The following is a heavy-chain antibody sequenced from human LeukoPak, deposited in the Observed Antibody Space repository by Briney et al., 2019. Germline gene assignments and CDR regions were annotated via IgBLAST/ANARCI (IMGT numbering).Heavy chain of an antibody. CDR3: ARRYCSSTSCPIDY. J-gene: IGHJ4*02. D-gene: IGHD2-2*01. CDR1: GGSVTSDY. Sequence: SETLSFTCTVSGGSVTSDYWSWIRQPPGKGLEWIGSMYYSGSTNYNPSLKSRVTISGDTSRHQSSLKLSSVTAADTAVYYCARRYCSSTSCPIDYWGQGTLVTVSS. V-gene: IGHV4-59*08. CDR2: MYYSGST.